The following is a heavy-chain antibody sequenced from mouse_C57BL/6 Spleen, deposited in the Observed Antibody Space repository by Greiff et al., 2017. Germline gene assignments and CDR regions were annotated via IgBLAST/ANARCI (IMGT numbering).Heavy chain of an antibody. J-gene: IGHJ4*01. Sequence: QVQLQQSGPELVKPGASVKISCKASGYAFSSSWMNWVKQRPGKGLEWIGRIYPGDGDTNYNGKFKGKATLTADKSSSTAYMQLSSLTSEESAVYFCARGVGGMDYWGQGTSVTVSS. CDR2: IYPGDGDT. D-gene: IGHD1-1*01. CDR1: GYAFSSSW. CDR3: ARGVGGMDY. V-gene: IGHV1-82*01.